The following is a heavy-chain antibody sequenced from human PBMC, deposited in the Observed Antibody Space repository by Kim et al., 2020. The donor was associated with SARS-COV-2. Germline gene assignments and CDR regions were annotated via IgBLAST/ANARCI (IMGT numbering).Heavy chain of an antibody. J-gene: IGHJ6*02. CDR2: IIPIFGTA. D-gene: IGHD7-27*01. CDR3: ARPGPTGGGYYYYYGMDV. Sequence: SVKVSCKASGGTFSSYAISWVRQAPGQGLEWMGGIIPIFGTANYAQKFQGRVTITADESTSTAYMELSSLRSEDTAVYYCARPGPTGGGYYYYYGMDVWGQGTTVTVSS. CDR1: GGTFSSYA. V-gene: IGHV1-69*13.